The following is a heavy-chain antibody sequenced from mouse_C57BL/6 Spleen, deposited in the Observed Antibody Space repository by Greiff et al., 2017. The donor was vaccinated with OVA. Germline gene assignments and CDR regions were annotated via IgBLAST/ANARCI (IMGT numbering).Heavy chain of an antibody. V-gene: IGHV5-6*01. CDR3: ARPYYGSSYYYAMDY. Sequence: EVQGVESGGDLVKPGGSLKLSCAASGFTFSSYGMSWVRQTPDKRLEWVATISSGGSYTYYPDSVKGRFTISRDNAKNTLYLQMSSLKSEDTAMYYGARPYYGSSYYYAMDYWGQGTSVTVSS. D-gene: IGHD1-1*01. J-gene: IGHJ4*01. CDR2: ISSGGSYT. CDR1: GFTFSSYG.